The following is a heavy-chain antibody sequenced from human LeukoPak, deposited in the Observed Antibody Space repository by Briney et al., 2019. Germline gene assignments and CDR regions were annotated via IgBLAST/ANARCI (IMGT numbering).Heavy chain of an antibody. CDR2: IDPSAGST. CDR3: ARAHYASSNIKVPFDV. Sequence: ASVKVSCKASGYTFTNYYMHWVQQAPGQGLEWMGVIDPSAGSTTYAQKFQGRVTMTRDTATSTVYMELSSLRSEDTAVYYCARAHYASSNIKVPFDVWGKGTPVTVSS. J-gene: IGHJ6*04. D-gene: IGHD3-22*01. CDR1: GYTFTNYY. V-gene: IGHV1-46*01.